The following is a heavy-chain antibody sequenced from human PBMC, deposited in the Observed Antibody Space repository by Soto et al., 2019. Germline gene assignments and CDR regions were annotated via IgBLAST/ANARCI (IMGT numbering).Heavy chain of an antibody. CDR2: IYHSGST. V-gene: IGHV4-4*02. D-gene: IGHD4-17*01. J-gene: IGHJ1*01. Sequence: ASETLSLTCAVASGSISSSNWWSWVRQTPGKGLEWIGEIYHSGSTNYNPSLKSRVTISVDKSKNQFSLKLSSVTAADTAVYYCAINGDYGDYEYFQHWGQGTLVTVSS. CDR3: AINGDYGDYEYFQH. CDR1: SGSISSSNW.